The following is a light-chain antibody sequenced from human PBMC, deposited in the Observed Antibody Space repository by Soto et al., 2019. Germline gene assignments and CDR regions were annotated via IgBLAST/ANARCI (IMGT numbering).Light chain of an antibody. CDR2: GAS. Sequence: EIVLTQSPGTLALSPGERATLSCRASQSVNSNYLTWYQQKRGQAPRLLIHGASSRATGIPDRFSGSGSGTDFTLTISRLEPEDFAVDYCQQYGSSPFTFGPGTKVGIK. CDR1: QSVNSNY. CDR3: QQYGSSPFT. V-gene: IGKV3-20*01. J-gene: IGKJ3*01.